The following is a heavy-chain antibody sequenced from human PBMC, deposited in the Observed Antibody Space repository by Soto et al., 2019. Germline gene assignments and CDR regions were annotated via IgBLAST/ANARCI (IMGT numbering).Heavy chain of an antibody. V-gene: IGHV1-8*01. Sequence: QVPLVQSGAEVKKPGASVKVSCKASGYTFTSYDINWVRQATGQGLEWMGWMNPNSGNTGYAQKFQGRVTMTRNTSISTAYMELSSLRSEDTAVYYCARGGPISEGARYYYYYYMDVWGKGTTVTVSS. CDR1: GYTFTSYD. CDR3: ARGGPISEGARYYYYYYMDV. J-gene: IGHJ6*03. CDR2: MNPNSGNT.